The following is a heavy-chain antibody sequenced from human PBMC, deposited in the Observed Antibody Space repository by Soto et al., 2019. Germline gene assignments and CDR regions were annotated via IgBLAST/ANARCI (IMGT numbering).Heavy chain of an antibody. CDR1: GFTFSSYV. V-gene: IGHV3-23*01. CDR2: ISNSVSNT. Sequence: PGGSLRLSCAASGFTFSSYVMSWVRQAPGKGLEWVSGISNSVSNTYYADSVKGRFTISRDNSKSTLYLQMNSLRVEDTAGYYCASRRCSSASCGPGLFDSWGQGTLVTVSS. CDR3: ASRRCSSASCGPGLFDS. J-gene: IGHJ4*02. D-gene: IGHD2-2*01.